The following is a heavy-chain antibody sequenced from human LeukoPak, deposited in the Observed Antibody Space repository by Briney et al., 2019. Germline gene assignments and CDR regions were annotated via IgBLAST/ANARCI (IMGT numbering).Heavy chain of an antibody. CDR1: GFTFSGSA. V-gene: IGHV3-73*01. CDR3: TSHEVLIPA. D-gene: IGHD2-2*01. CDR2: IRGIAHNYPP. J-gene: IGHJ4*02. Sequence: GGSLRLSCVASGFTFSGSAIHWVRQASGKGLEWVGRIRGIAHNYPPAYAASVKGRFTISRDDSKNMAYLQMDSLKTEDTAVYYCTSHEVLIPARGQGTLVTVSS.